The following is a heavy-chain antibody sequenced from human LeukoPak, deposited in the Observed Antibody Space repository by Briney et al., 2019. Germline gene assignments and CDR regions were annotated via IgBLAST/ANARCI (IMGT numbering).Heavy chain of an antibody. CDR3: ARGLPGVRGEVDY. CDR2: ISYDGSNK. Sequence: PGGSLRLSCAASGFTFSNYAMHWVRQAPGKGLEWVAVISYDGSNKYYADSVNGRFTISRDNSKNTLYLQMNSLRAEDTAVYYCARGLPGVRGEVDYWGQGTLVTVSS. V-gene: IGHV3-30-3*01. J-gene: IGHJ4*02. D-gene: IGHD3-10*01. CDR1: GFTFSNYA.